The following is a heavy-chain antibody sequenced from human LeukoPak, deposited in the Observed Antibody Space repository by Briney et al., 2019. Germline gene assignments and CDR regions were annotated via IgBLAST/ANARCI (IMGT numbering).Heavy chain of an antibody. Sequence: SETLSLTCAVYGGSFSGYYWSWIRQPPGKGLEWIGEINHSGSTNYNPSLKSRVTISVDTSKNQFSLKLSSETAADTAVYYCARTRPKGLNSSGYCYRLANWFDPWGQGTLVTVSS. J-gene: IGHJ5*02. D-gene: IGHD3-22*01. CDR1: GGSFSGYY. CDR2: INHSGST. CDR3: ARTRPKGLNSSGYCYRLANWFDP. V-gene: IGHV4-34*01.